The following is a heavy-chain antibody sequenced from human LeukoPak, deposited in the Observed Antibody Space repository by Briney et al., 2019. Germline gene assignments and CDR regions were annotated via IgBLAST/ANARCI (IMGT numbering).Heavy chain of an antibody. J-gene: IGHJ4*02. Sequence: GGSLRLSCAASGFTFSSYRMSWVRQAPGKGLEWVAFIGHDGTKIYYADSVQGRFTISRDNSKNTLYLEMNSLSGEDTALYYCAKDHVTWGNRYFDHWGQGTLGTVSS. D-gene: IGHD3-16*01. CDR3: AKDHVTWGNRYFDH. V-gene: IGHV3-30*02. CDR2: IGHDGTKI. CDR1: GFTFSSYR.